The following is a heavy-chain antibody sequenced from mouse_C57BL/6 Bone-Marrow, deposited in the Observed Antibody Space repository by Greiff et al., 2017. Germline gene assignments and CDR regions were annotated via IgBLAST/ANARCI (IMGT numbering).Heavy chain of an antibody. D-gene: IGHD3-1*01. CDR2: ISSGGSYT. CDR1: GFTFSSYG. Sequence: EVQLQQSGGDLVKPGGSLKLSCAASGFTFSSYGMSWVRQTPDKRLEWVATISSGGSYTYYPDSVKGRFTISRDNAKNTLYLQMSSLKSEDTAMYYCAKPSGAYWGQGTLVTVSA. V-gene: IGHV5-6*01. CDR3: AKPSGAY. J-gene: IGHJ3*01.